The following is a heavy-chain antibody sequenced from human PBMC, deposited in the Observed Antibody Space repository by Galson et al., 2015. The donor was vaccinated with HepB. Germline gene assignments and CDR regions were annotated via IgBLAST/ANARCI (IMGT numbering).Heavy chain of an antibody. CDR3: ARATPRWGGAFDI. CDR2: IWYDGSYK. D-gene: IGHD3-16*01. Sequence: SLRLSCAASGFTFGSYGMHWVRQAPGKGLEWVAVIWYDGSYKFYADSVKGRFTISRDNSKNTLYLQMNSLRVEDTAVYYCARATPRWGGAFDIWGQGTMVTVSS. V-gene: IGHV3-33*01. J-gene: IGHJ3*02. CDR1: GFTFGSYG.